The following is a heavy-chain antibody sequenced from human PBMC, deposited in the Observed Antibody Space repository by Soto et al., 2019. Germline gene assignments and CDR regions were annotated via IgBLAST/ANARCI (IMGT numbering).Heavy chain of an antibody. CDR3: ARKDKSGYFNWFDP. D-gene: IGHD3-22*01. J-gene: IGHJ5*02. CDR1: RYRFTSYW. Sequence: ESLKISFRTSRYRFTSYWIARVRQIPGKGLEWMGIIFPSDSDTRYSPSFQGQVTISADRSTSTVFLQWASLKASDTAVYFCARKDKSGYFNWFDPWGQGTLVTVS. V-gene: IGHV5-51*01. CDR2: IFPSDSDT.